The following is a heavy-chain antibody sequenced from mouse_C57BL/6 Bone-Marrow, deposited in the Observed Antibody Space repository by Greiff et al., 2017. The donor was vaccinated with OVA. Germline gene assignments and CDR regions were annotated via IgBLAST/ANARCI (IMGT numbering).Heavy chain of an antibody. J-gene: IGHJ4*01. CDR3: ARNGWAAQAHYAMDY. D-gene: IGHD3-2*02. CDR1: GYTFTSYN. V-gene: IGHV1-12*01. CDR2: IYPGNGDT. Sequence: QVQLQQSGAELVRPGASVKMSCKASGYTFTSYNMHWVKQTPRQGLEWIGAIYPGNGDTSYNQKFKGKATLTVDKSSSTAYMQLSSLTSDDSAVYVCARNGWAAQAHYAMDYWGQGTSVTVSS.